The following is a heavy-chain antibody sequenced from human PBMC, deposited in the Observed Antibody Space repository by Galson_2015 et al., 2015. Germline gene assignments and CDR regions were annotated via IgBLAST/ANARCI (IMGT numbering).Heavy chain of an antibody. Sequence: SCKASGYTFTSYAMNWVRQAPGQGLEWMGWINTNTGNPTYAQGFTGRFVFSLDTSVSTAYLQISSLKAEDTAVYYCARGFTIFGVGDFDYWGQGTLVTVSS. D-gene: IGHD3-3*01. CDR3: ARGFTIFGVGDFDY. CDR1: GYTFTSYA. CDR2: INTNTGNP. V-gene: IGHV7-4-1*02. J-gene: IGHJ4*02.